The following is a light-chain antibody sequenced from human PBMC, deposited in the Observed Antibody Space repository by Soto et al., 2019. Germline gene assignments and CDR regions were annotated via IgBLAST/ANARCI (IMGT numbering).Light chain of an antibody. CDR1: NSDLPNYNS. CDR3: SAWDDSLSGVV. CDR2: EVI. J-gene: IGLJ2*01. Sequence: QSVLTQPASVSGSPGQSITISCTGTNSDLPNYNSVSWYQQHPGKAPKLILFEVINRPSGVPDRFSGSKSGTSASLAISGLRSEDEADYYCSAWDDSLSGVVFGGGTKLTVL. V-gene: IGLV2-14*01.